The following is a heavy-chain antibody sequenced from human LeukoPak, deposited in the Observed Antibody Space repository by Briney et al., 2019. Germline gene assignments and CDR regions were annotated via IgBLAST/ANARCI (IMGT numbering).Heavy chain of an antibody. CDR1: GFTFSDYY. D-gene: IGHD3-22*01. CDR3: AKKGYYDGSGYYMYYFDR. CDR2: ISSSGSTI. Sequence: AGGPLRLSCAASGFTFSDYYMSWIRQAPGKGLEWVSYISSSGSTIYYADSVKGRFTISRDNSKSTLYLQMNSLRAEDTAVYYCAKKGYYDGSGYYMYYFDRWGQGTLVTVSS. J-gene: IGHJ4*02. V-gene: IGHV3-11*01.